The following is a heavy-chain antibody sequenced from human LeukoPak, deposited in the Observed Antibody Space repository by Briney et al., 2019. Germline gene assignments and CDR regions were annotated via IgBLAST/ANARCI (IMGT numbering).Heavy chain of an antibody. J-gene: IGHJ4*02. D-gene: IGHD4-17*01. CDR2: IKEDGSEK. V-gene: IGHV3-7*01. Sequence: PGGSLRLSCAASGFTFSRYWMSWVRQAPGKGLEWVANIKEDGSEKDYVDSVKGRFTISRDDAKNSLYLQMNSLRDEDTAVYYCARDRDYAFDSWGQGTLVTVSS. CDR3: ARDRDYAFDS. CDR1: GFTFSRYW.